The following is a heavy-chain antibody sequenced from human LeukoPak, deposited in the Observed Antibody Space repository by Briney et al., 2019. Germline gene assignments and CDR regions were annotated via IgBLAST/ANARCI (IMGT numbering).Heavy chain of an antibody. CDR2: MNPNSGNT. D-gene: IGHD3-10*01. J-gene: IGHJ6*02. CDR1: GYTSTGYY. CDR3: ARGVWGSGSYYYYYYYGMDV. V-gene: IGHV1-8*02. Sequence: ASVKVSCKASGYTSTGYYMHWVRQAPGQGLEWMGWMNPNSGNTGYAQKFQGRVTMTRNTSISTAYMELSSLRSEDTAVYYCARGVWGSGSYYYYYYYGMDVWGQGTTVTVS.